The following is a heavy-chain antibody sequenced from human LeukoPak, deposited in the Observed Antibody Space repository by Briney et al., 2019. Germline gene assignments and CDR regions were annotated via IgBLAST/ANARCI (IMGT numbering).Heavy chain of an antibody. D-gene: IGHD4-17*01. V-gene: IGHV3-23*01. J-gene: IGHJ4*02. Sequence: PGGSLRLSCAASGFTFSSYSMSWVRQAPGKGLEWVSAISGSGGSTYYADSVKGRFTISRDNSKNTLYLQMNSLRAEDTAVYYCAKRDYEALYYFDYWGQGTLGTVSS. CDR3: AKRDYEALYYFDY. CDR1: GFTFSSYS. CDR2: ISGSGGST.